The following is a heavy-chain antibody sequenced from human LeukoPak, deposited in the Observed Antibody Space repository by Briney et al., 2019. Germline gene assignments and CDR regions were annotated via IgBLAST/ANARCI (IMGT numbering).Heavy chain of an antibody. CDR2: INSDGSST. V-gene: IGHV3-74*01. CDR3: ASLWFGEFDFDY. CDR1: GFTFSSYW. Sequence: GGSLRLSCAASGFTFSSYWMHRVLQAPGKGLVWVSRINSDGSSTSYADSVKGRFTISRDNAKNTLYLQMNSLRAEDTAVYYCASLWFGEFDFDYWGQGTLVTVSS. J-gene: IGHJ4*02. D-gene: IGHD3-10*01.